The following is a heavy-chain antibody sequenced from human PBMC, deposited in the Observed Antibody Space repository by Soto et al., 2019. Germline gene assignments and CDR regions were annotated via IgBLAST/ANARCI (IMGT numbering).Heavy chain of an antibody. J-gene: IGHJ4*02. D-gene: IGHD5-12*01. CDR3: AMRDGYNYRYFDY. Sequence: ASVKVSCKASGGTFSSYAISWVRQAPGQGLEWMGGIIPIFGTANYAQKFQGRVTITADESTSTAYMELSSLRSEDTAVYYCAMRDGYNYRYFDYWGQGTLVTVYS. CDR1: GGTFSSYA. CDR2: IIPIFGTA. V-gene: IGHV1-69*13.